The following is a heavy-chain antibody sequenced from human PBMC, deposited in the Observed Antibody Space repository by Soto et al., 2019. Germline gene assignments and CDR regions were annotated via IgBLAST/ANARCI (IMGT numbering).Heavy chain of an antibody. J-gene: IGHJ4*01. V-gene: IGHV3-53*01. Sequence: GGSLRLSCPVSGFTVNTNYMYWVRQAPGRGLEWVSAMYSGGDIHYADSVKGRFTISRDTSENTLYLRMDKLRVEDTAVYFCVSRIPSWVFDYWGKGTLVTVSS. D-gene: IGHD3-16*01. CDR3: VSRIPSWVFDY. CDR2: MYSGGDI. CDR1: GFTVNTNY.